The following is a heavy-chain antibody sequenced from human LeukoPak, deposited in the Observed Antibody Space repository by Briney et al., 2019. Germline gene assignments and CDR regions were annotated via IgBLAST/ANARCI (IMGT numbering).Heavy chain of an antibody. CDR1: GGSISSSNW. CDR3: AREFDDYGDYFDWFDP. CDR2: IYHSGST. D-gene: IGHD4-17*01. J-gene: IGHJ5*02. V-gene: IGHV4-4*02. Sequence: SETLSLTCAVSGGSISSSNWWSWVRQPPGKGLEWIGEIYHSGSTNYNPSLKSRVTISVDKSKNQFSLKLSSVTAADTAVYYCAREFDDYGDYFDWFDPWGQGTLVTVSS.